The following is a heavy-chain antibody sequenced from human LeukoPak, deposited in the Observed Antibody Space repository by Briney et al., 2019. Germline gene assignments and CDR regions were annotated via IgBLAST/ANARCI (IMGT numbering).Heavy chain of an antibody. CDR3: ASGYYYDSSGKYYYYMDV. CDR1: GGSISSSSYY. D-gene: IGHD3-22*01. Sequence: SETLSLTCTVSGGSISSSSYYWGWIRQPPGKGLEWIGSIYYSGSTYYNPSLKSRVTIPVDTSKNQFSLKLSSVTAADTAVYYCASGYYYDSSGKYYYYMDVWGKGTTVTVSS. J-gene: IGHJ6*03. V-gene: IGHV4-39*01. CDR2: IYYSGST.